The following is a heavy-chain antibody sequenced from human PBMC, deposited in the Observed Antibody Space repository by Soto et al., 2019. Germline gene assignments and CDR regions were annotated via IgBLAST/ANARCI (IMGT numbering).Heavy chain of an antibody. CDR3: ARDQGSHPGE. V-gene: IGHV4-4*02. Sequence: QVQLQESGPGLVRPSGTVSLTCAVSGLSISSDNWWRWVRQPPGKGLEWIGEIHHSGSTNYNPSRKSRVTMSVVPSKDLFSLTLNSVTAADTAFYYCARDQGSHPGEWGQGTLVSVSS. CDR2: IHHSGST. D-gene: IGHD6-13*01. CDR1: GLSISSDNW. J-gene: IGHJ4*02.